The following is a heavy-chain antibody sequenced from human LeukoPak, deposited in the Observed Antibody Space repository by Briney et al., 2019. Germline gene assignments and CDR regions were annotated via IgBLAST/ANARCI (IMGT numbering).Heavy chain of an antibody. D-gene: IGHD3-22*01. CDR3: AREGKGSSGYYYSYYFDY. Sequence: GGSLRLSCAASGFAFSDYYMSWIRQAPGKGLEWVSYISSSGSTIYYADSVKGRFTISRDNAKNSLYLQMNSLRAEDTAVYHCAREGKGSSGYYYSYYFDYWGQGTLVTVSS. V-gene: IGHV3-11*04. CDR2: ISSSGSTI. J-gene: IGHJ4*02. CDR1: GFAFSDYY.